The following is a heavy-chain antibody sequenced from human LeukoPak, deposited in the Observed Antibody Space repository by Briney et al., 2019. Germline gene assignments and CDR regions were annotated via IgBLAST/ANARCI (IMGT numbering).Heavy chain of an antibody. CDR3: ARDQDCSGGSCYDQSAYYYYYYGMDV. CDR1: GYTFTSYY. Sequence: ASVKVSCKASGYTFTSYYMHWVRQAPGQGLEWMGIINPSGGNTSYAQKFQGRVTITRDTSTSTVYMELSSLRSEDTAVYYSARDQDCSGGSCYDQSAYYYYYYGMDVWGQGTTVTVSS. D-gene: IGHD2-15*01. J-gene: IGHJ6*02. CDR2: INPSGGNT. V-gene: IGHV1-46*01.